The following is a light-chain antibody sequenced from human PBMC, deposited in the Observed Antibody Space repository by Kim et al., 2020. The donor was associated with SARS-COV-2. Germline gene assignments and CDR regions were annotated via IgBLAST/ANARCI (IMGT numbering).Light chain of an antibody. Sequence: EIVLTQSPGTLSLSPGERATLSCKASQSLSSTYLAWYQQRRGQAPRLLIYDASNRATGVPDRFSGGGSGTDFTLSISRLEPEDFAIYYCQHYDSSLWTFGQGTKVEI. CDR2: DAS. CDR1: QSLSSTY. J-gene: IGKJ1*01. CDR3: QHYDSSLWT. V-gene: IGKV3-20*01.